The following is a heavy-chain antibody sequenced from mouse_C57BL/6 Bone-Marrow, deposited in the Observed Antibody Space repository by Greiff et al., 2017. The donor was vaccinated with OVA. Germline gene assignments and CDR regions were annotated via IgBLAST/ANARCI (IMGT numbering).Heavy chain of an antibody. V-gene: IGHV14-3*01. CDR3: ARVEVYYYGKGTFAY. D-gene: IGHD1-1*01. Sequence: VQLQQPVAELVRPGASVKLSCTASGFNIKNTYMHWVKQRPEQGLEWIGRIDPANGNTKYAPKFQGKATITADTSSNTAYLQLSSLTSEDTAIYYCARVEVYYYGKGTFAYWGQGTLVTVSA. CDR1: GFNIKNTY. J-gene: IGHJ3*01. CDR2: IDPANGNT.